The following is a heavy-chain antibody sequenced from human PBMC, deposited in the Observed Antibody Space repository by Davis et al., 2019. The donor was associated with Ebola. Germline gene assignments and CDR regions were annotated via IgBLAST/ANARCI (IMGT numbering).Heavy chain of an antibody. CDR1: RYTFTGYY. D-gene: IGHD6-19*01. CDR2: INPKSGGT. Sequence: AASVTVSRQASRYTFTGYYTHWVRQAPGQGREWMGRINPKSGGTNYAQKLQGRVTMARDTSIRTAYMELSRLRSDDTDIYCCVVSGLDFDFWGQGTLVTVSS. V-gene: IGHV1-2*05. CDR3: VVSGLDFDF. J-gene: IGHJ4*02.